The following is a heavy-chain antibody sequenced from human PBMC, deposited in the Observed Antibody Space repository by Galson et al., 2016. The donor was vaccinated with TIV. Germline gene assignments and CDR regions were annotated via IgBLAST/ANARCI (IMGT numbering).Heavy chain of an antibody. CDR2: INLSGST. J-gene: IGHJ6*02. D-gene: IGHD3-3*01. CDR3: ARDLNYDFWSGYYVHDSYYGMDV. Sequence: KGLEWIGEINLSGSTNYNVSLKSRVTISVDTSKNQFSLKLTSVTAADTAVYYCARDLNYDFWSGYYVHDSYYGMDVWGQGTTVTVSS. V-gene: IGHV4-34*01.